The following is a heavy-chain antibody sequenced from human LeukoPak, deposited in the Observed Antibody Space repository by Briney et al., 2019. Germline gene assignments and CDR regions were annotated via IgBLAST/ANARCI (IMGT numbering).Heavy chain of an antibody. CDR1: GFTVSDNN. J-gene: IGHJ4*02. CDR3: VRVHGGGY. CDR2: LHRDGSV. V-gene: IGHV3-53*01. D-gene: IGHD3-16*01. Sequence: GGSLRLSCAASGFTVSDNNMIWVRQAPGKGLEWVSTLHRDGSVRYADSVNGRFTISRDDSKNTLSLQMSSLRDEDTAVYYCVRVHGGGYWGQGTLVTVSS.